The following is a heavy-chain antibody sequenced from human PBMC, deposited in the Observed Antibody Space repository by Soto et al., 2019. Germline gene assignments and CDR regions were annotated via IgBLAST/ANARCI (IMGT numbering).Heavy chain of an antibody. CDR3: AKGASHAPFEK. CDR1: GFAFNDFA. CDR2: ISGSGDKT. Sequence: GGSLRLSCAASGFAFNDFAMNWVRQAPGKGPEWLSTISGSGDKTFHSDSVKGRFNISRDNSNNKMFLQMNSLRAEDTAIYYCAKGASHAPFEKWGRGTLVTV. V-gene: IGHV3-23*01. J-gene: IGHJ4*02.